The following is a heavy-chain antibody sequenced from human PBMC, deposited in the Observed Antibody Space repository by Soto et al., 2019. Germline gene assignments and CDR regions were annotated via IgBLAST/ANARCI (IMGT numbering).Heavy chain of an antibody. Sequence: QVQLVQSGAEVKKPGSSVKVSCKASGGTFSSYTISWVRQAPGQGLEWMGRIIPILGIANYAQKFQGRGTITADKSTSKDSMEMSSLRPEDTGVYYGARDQAWLIGPVNRVYGMDVWGQGTTVTVSS. J-gene: IGHJ6*02. CDR1: GGTFSSYT. V-gene: IGHV1-69*08. CDR2: IIPILGIA. D-gene: IGHD5-12*01. CDR3: ARDQAWLIGPVNRVYGMDV.